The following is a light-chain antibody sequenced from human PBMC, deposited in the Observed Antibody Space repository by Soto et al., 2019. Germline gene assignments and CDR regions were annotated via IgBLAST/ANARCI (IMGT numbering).Light chain of an antibody. CDR1: QIVGDNS. Sequence: EIVLTQSPGTLSLSPGERATLSCRASQIVGDNSLTWYQQRPGQAPRVLFYGASNRATGLPDRFSGSGSGTDFTLTISSLEPEEFAMYYCQQYDRSPRTFGQGTRVEIK. J-gene: IGKJ1*01. V-gene: IGKV3-20*01. CDR3: QQYDRSPRT. CDR2: GAS.